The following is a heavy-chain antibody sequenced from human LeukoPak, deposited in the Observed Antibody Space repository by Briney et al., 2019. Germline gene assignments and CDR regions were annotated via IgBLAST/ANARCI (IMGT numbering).Heavy chain of an antibody. D-gene: IGHD5-18*01. V-gene: IGHV4-39*01. CDR2: IYHSGST. J-gene: IGHJ4*02. Sequence: SETLSLTCTVSGGSISSYYWGWIRQPPGKGLEWIGSIYHSGSTYYNPSLKSRVTISVDTSKNQFSLSLSSVTAADTAVYYCARLGTAIVDSWGQGTLVTVSS. CDR3: ARLGTAIVDS. CDR1: GGSISSYY.